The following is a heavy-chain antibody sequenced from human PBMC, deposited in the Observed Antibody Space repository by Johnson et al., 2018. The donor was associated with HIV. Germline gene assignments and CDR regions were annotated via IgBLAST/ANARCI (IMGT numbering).Heavy chain of an antibody. Sequence: VQLVESGGGVVRPGGSLRLSSPASRFTFDDYGIRWVRQAPGKGLEWVPVVSWIGGSTRYADSVRGRFSISRDNSKNALFLHMNSLRVEDTAVYYCARGNLYYSTDAFDIWGQGTMVTVSS. J-gene: IGHJ3*02. V-gene: IGHV3-20*03. D-gene: IGHD3-10*01. CDR2: VSWIGGST. CDR1: RFTFDDYG. CDR3: ARGNLYYSTDAFDI.